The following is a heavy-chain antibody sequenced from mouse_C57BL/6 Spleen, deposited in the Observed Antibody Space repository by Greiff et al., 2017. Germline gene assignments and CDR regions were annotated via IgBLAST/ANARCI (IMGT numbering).Heavy chain of an antibody. Sequence: QVQLQQSGPGLVQPSQSLSITCTVSGFSLTSYGVHWVRQSPGKGLEWLGVIWSGGITDSSAAFISRLSISKDNSKSQVFFKMNSLQADDTAIYYCARKNYGSSYSFFAYWGQGTLVTVSA. CDR1: GFSLTSYG. V-gene: IGHV2-2*01. D-gene: IGHD1-1*01. J-gene: IGHJ3*01. CDR2: IWSGGIT. CDR3: ARKNYGSSYSFFAY.